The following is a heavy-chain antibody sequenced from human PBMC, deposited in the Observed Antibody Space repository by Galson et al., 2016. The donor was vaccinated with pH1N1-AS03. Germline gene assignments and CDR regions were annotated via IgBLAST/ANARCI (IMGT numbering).Heavy chain of an antibody. CDR2: IYWDDDQ. CDR1: GFSLDSNGKA. J-gene: IGHJ4*02. CDR3: AHDGALDY. D-gene: IGHD3-10*01. Sequence: PALVKPTQTLTLTCTFSGFSLDSNGKAVAWIRQPPGKALEWLAYIYWDDDQRLNTSREDRLTVTKDSSQNQVVLTMTNMDPVDTATYYCAHDGALDYWGQGKLVTVSS. V-gene: IGHV2-5*02.